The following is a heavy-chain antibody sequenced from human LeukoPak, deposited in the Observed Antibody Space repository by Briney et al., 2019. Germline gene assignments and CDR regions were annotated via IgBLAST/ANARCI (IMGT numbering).Heavy chain of an antibody. CDR1: GFTFSSYA. D-gene: IGHD1-14*01. CDR2: ISGSGGST. J-gene: IGHJ4*02. V-gene: IGHV3-23*01. CDR3: GRWAEGFDF. Sequence: GGSLRLSCAASGFTFSSYAMSWVRQAPGKGLEWVSIISGSGGSTYYADSVKGRFTISRDNSKNTLYLQMNSLRAEDTAVYFCGRWAEGFDFWGQGTLVTVSS.